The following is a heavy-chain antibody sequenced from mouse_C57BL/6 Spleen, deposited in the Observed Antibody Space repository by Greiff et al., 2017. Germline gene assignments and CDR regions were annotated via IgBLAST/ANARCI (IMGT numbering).Heavy chain of an antibody. CDR2: IYPSDSET. V-gene: IGHV1-61*01. J-gene: IGHJ4*01. D-gene: IGHD2-4*01. CDR1: GYTFTSYW. CDR3: ARGPVYYDYGYAMDY. Sequence: QVQLQQPGAELVRPGSSVKLSCKASGYTFTSYWMDWVKQRPGQGLEWIGNIYPSDSETHYNQKFKDKATLTVDKSSSTAYMQLSSLTSEDSAVYYCARGPVYYDYGYAMDYWGQGTSVTVSS.